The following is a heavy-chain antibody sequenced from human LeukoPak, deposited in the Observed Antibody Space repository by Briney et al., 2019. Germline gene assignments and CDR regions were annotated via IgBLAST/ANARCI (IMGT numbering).Heavy chain of an antibody. CDR1: GFTFSDYG. V-gene: IGHV3-30*18. CDR3: VKDMKIKAAGYYFDY. Sequence: GGSLRLSCAASGFTFSDYGMHWVRQAPGKGLEWVAVIANDGRDKKYADSVKGRFTISRDNSKNTVYLQMNSLRAEDTAVFYCVKDMKIKAAGYYFDYWGQGTLVTVSS. CDR2: IANDGRDK. J-gene: IGHJ4*02. D-gene: IGHD6-13*01.